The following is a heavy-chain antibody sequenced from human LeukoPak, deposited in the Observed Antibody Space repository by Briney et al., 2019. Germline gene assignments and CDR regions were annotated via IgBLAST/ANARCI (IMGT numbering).Heavy chain of an antibody. CDR3: ARGPSGGLPYYFDY. V-gene: IGHV1-69*02. J-gene: IGHJ4*02. CDR2: IIPILGIA. Sequence: GASVKVSCXASGGTFSSYTISWVRQAPGQGLEWMGRIIPILGIANYAQKFQGRVTITADKSTSTAYMELSSLRSEDTAVYYCARGPSGGLPYYFDYWGQGTLVTVSS. CDR1: GGTFSSYT.